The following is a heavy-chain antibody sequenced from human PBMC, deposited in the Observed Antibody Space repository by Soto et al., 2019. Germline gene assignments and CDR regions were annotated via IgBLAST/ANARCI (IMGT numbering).Heavy chain of an antibody. D-gene: IGHD1-26*01. CDR2: IYPGDYDT. CDR1: GYSFPSYW. Sequence: GESLKTSCKGSGYSFPSYWLGWVRPVPGKGLEWMGIIYPGDYDTFYSPFFEGQVTNPDNQSISTAFLARGRLEGSDPAMYYCAREPPIAGCELLRGALDIWGQGTMVTVSS. V-gene: IGHV5-51*01. J-gene: IGHJ3*02. CDR3: AREPPIAGCELLRGALDI.